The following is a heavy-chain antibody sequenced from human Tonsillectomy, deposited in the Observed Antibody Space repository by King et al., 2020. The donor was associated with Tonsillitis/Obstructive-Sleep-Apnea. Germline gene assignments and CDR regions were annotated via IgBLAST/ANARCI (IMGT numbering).Heavy chain of an antibody. CDR1: GFSLSTSGVG. V-gene: IGHV2-5*02. CDR2: IYWDDDK. D-gene: IGHD3-3*01. J-gene: IGHJ4*02. CDR3: AHRSLRDFWSGYSFDY. Sequence: TLKESGPTLVKPTQTLTLTCTFSGFSLSTSGVGVGWIRQPPGKALEWLALIYWDDDKRYSPSLKNRLTITKDTSKNQVVLTMTNMDPVDTATYYCAHRSLRDFWSGYSFDYWGQGTLVTVSS.